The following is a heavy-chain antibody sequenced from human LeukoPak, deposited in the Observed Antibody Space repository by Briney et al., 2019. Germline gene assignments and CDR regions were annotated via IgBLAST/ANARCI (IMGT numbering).Heavy chain of an antibody. Sequence: PGGSLRLSCAASGFTFSSYAMSWVRQAPGKGLERVSAISGSGGSTYYADSVKGRFTISRDNSKNTLYLQMNSLRAEDTAVYYCGGGTVTTYYYDSSGYSPSDYWGQGTLVTVSS. CDR3: GGGTVTTYYYDSSGYSPSDY. CDR2: ISGSGGST. J-gene: IGHJ4*02. V-gene: IGHV3-23*01. CDR1: GFTFSSYA. D-gene: IGHD3-22*01.